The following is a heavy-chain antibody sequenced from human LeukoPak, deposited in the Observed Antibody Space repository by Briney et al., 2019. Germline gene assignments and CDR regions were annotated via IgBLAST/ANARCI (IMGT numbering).Heavy chain of an antibody. V-gene: IGHV4-61*01. CDR2: IYYSGTT. D-gene: IGHD3-10*01. J-gene: IGHJ3*02. CDR3: ARQDGGSGILDI. Sequence: PSETLSLTCTVSGGSVNSDSHYWNWIRQSPGKGLEWIGYIYYSGTTTYNPSLKSRVTISLDTSKNQFSLKLTSVTAADTAVYYCARQDGGSGILDIWGRGTVVTVSS. CDR1: GGSVNSDSHY.